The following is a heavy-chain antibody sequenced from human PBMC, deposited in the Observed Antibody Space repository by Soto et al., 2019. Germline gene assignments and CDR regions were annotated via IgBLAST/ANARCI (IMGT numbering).Heavy chain of an antibody. CDR1: GGSLSGATYS. CDR2: IFPSGTT. J-gene: IGHJ4*02. CDR3: ARSREFDY. Sequence: SETLSLTCGVSGGSLSGATYSWNWILQPPGKGLEWIGYIFPSGTTYYNPCLRSRVTISIHVSKNQFSLSLRSLTAADTAVYYCARSREFDYWSQGTLVTVSS. V-gene: IGHV4-30-2*01.